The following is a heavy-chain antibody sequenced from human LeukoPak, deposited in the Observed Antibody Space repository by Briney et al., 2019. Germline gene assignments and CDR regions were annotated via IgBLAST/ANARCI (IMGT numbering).Heavy chain of an antibody. Sequence: GGSLRLSCAASGFTFSSYAMSWVRQAPGKGLEWVSAISGSGGGTYYADSVKGRFTISRDNSKNTLYLQMNSLRAEDTAVYYCANGGDRYYYYYGMDVWGQGTTVTVSS. CDR2: ISGSGGGT. CDR3: ANGGDRYYYYYGMDV. V-gene: IGHV3-23*01. J-gene: IGHJ6*02. CDR1: GFTFSSYA. D-gene: IGHD2-21*02.